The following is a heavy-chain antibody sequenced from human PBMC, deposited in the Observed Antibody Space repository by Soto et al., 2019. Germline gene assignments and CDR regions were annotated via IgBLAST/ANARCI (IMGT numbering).Heavy chain of an antibody. CDR1: GFTVSSNY. CDR3: ARGQSGSGSYRHYYFYYYLDV. Sequence: GGSLRLSCAASGFTVSSNYMSWVRQAPGKGLEWVSVIYSGSSTYYADSVKGRFTISRDNSKNTLHLQMNSLRAEDTAVYYCARGQSGSGSYRHYYFYYYLDVWGKGTTVTVSS. D-gene: IGHD3-10*01. V-gene: IGHV3-66*01. CDR2: IYSGSST. J-gene: IGHJ6*03.